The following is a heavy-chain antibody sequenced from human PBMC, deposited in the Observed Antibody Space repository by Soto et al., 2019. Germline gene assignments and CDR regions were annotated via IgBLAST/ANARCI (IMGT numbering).Heavy chain of an antibody. CDR1: GFTFSSHT. CDR3: AHFDWFIDY. D-gene: IGHD3-9*01. Sequence: PGGSLRLSCAASGFTFSSHTMHWVRQAPGKGLEWLSLMSHDGNIKFYADSVKGRFTISRDNSKNTLYLQMNSLRAEDTAVYYCAHFDWFIDYWGQGTLVTVSS. CDR2: MSHDGNIK. J-gene: IGHJ4*02. V-gene: IGHV3-30-3*01.